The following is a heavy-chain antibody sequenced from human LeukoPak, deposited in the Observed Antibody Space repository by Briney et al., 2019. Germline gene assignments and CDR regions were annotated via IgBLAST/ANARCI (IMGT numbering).Heavy chain of an antibody. CDR3: ASESSGWYKGHFDY. D-gene: IGHD6-19*01. V-gene: IGHV1-69*04. Sequence: SVKVSCKASGYTFTSYYMHWVRQAPGQGLEWMGRIIPILGIANYAQKFQGRVTITADKSTSTAYMELSSLRSEDTAVYYCASESSGWYKGHFDYWGQGTLVTVSS. CDR1: GYTFTSYY. CDR2: IIPILGIA. J-gene: IGHJ4*02.